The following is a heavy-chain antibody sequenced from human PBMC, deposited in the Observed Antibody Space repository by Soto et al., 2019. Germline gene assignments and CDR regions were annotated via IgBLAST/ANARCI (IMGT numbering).Heavy chain of an antibody. V-gene: IGHV1-18*01. CDR3: ARYSGYDLWSWFDP. CDR2: ISAYNGNT. J-gene: IGHJ5*02. D-gene: IGHD5-12*01. Sequence: ASVKGSCKASGYTFTSYGISWVRQAPGQGLEWMGWISAYNGNTNYAQKLQGRVTMTTDTSTSTAYMELRSLRSDDTAVYYCARYSGYDLWSWFDPWGQGTLVTVSS. CDR1: GYTFTSYG.